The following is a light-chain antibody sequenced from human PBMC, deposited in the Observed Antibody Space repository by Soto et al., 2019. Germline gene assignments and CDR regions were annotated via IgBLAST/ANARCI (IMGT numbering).Light chain of an antibody. V-gene: IGKV3-11*01. CDR2: DAS. Sequence: VLTQSPATLSLSPGDRATLSCRASQSVNNFLAWYQQKPGQTPRLLIYDASNRATGIPGRFVGSGSGTDFTLTISSLEPEDFAVYYCQQRSNWPPALSFGGGTKVDIK. CDR1: QSVNNF. J-gene: IGKJ4*01. CDR3: QQRSNWPPALS.